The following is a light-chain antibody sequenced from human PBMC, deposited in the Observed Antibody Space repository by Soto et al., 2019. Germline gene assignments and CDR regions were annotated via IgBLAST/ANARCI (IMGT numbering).Light chain of an antibody. Sequence: EIVLTQSPGTLSLSPGERATLSRRASQTVRNSYLAWYQQKPGQAPRLLIYGVSARATGIPDRFSGSGSGTDFTLTISRLEPEDFAVFYCQQYDGSLPYTFGQGTKLEIK. CDR1: QTVRNSY. V-gene: IGKV3-20*01. CDR2: GVS. CDR3: QQYDGSLPYT. J-gene: IGKJ2*01.